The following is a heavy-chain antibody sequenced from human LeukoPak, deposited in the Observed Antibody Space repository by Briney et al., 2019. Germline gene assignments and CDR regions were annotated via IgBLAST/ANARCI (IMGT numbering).Heavy chain of an antibody. D-gene: IGHD3-22*01. Sequence: ASVKVSCKASGYIFTSYYMHWARQAPGQGLEWMGIINTSGGSTSYAQKFQGRVTMTRDTSTSTVYMELSSLRSEDTAVYYCARDARITMIVVAYYGMDVWGQGTTVTVSS. V-gene: IGHV1-46*01. J-gene: IGHJ6*02. CDR2: INTSGGST. CDR3: ARDARITMIVVAYYGMDV. CDR1: GYIFTSYY.